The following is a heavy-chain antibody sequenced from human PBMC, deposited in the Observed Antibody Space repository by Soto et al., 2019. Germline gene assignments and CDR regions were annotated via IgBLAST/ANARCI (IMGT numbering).Heavy chain of an antibody. Sequence: EVQLVQSGAEVKKTGESLKISCKGSGYSFSGYWIGWVRQMPGKGLEWMGIIYPGDSDTIYSPSFQGQVTISADKSISTAYLQWSSLKASDTAMYYCARILGGGPRDKDFDYWGQGTLVTVSS. CDR1: GYSFSGYW. CDR2: IYPGDSDT. J-gene: IGHJ4*02. CDR3: ARILGGGPRDKDFDY. V-gene: IGHV5-51*01. D-gene: IGHD3-16*01.